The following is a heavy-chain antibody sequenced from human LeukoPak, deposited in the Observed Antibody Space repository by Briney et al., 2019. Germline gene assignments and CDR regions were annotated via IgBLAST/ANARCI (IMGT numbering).Heavy chain of an antibody. D-gene: IGHD5-24*01. CDR1: GFTFSSYW. Sequence: VGSLRLSCAASGFTFSSYWMSWVRQAPGKGLEWVANIKQDGSEKYYVDSAKGRFTISRANAKNSLYLQMTSLRAEDTAVDYCGGRSMARGQGTLVTVSS. J-gene: IGHJ4*02. CDR3: GGRSMA. V-gene: IGHV3-7*03. CDR2: IKQDGSEK.